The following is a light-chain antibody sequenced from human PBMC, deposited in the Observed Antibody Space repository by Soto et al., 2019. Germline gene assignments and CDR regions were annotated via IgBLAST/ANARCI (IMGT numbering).Light chain of an antibody. Sequence: QSALTQSPSASGSPGQSVTISCTGTKNDIGVYDFVSWYQHHPGKAPRLIIYEVVQRPSGVPDRFSGSKSGNTASLTVSGLQAADEADYFCNSYAGSNTYVFGSAPNVTVL. CDR2: EVV. V-gene: IGLV2-8*01. CDR1: KNDIGVYDF. J-gene: IGLJ1*01. CDR3: NSYAGSNTYV.